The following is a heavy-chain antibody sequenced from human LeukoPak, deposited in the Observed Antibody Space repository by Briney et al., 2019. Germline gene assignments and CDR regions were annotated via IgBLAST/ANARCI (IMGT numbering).Heavy chain of an antibody. CDR3: AKDRSCTNDICHGDFDY. CDR1: GFTFSSYA. CDR2: ISGSGGST. Sequence: GGSLRLSCAASGFTFSSYAVSWVRQAPGRGLEWVSSISGSGGSTYSADSVKGRFTISRDNSKNMLYLQMNSLRAEDTALYYCAKDRSCTNDICHGDFDYWGQGTLVTVSS. D-gene: IGHD2-8*01. V-gene: IGHV3-23*01. J-gene: IGHJ4*02.